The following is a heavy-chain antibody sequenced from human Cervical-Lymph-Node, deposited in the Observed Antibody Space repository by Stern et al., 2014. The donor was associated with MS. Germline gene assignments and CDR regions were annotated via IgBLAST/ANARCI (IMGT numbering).Heavy chain of an antibody. CDR3: ATFSYGYSAEFDY. CDR1: GDSSNNYY. V-gene: IGHV4-59*03. D-gene: IGHD5-18*01. J-gene: IGHJ4*02. CDR2: IYYTGIT. Sequence: QVQLQESGPGLVKSSETLSLTCTVSGDSSNNYYWSWIRPPPGKGLEYIGYIYYTGITGYNPALKSRVTISVDTSKNQFSLELTSVTAADTAVYYCATFSYGYSAEFDYWGQGILVTVSS.